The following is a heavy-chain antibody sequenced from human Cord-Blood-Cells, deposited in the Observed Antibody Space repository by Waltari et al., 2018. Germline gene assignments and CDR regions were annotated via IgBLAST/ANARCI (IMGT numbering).Heavy chain of an antibody. D-gene: IGHD6-19*01. J-gene: IGHJ4*02. CDR1: GYTFTGYY. V-gene: IGHV1-2*04. CDR3: ASGIAVAGTLDY. CDR2: INPNRGGT. Sequence: QVQLVQSGAEVKKPGASVKVSCKASGYTFTGYYMHWVRQAPGQGLEWMGWINPNRGGTNYAQKLQGWVTMTRDTSISTAYMELSRLRSDDTAVYYCASGIAVAGTLDYWGQGTMVTVSS.